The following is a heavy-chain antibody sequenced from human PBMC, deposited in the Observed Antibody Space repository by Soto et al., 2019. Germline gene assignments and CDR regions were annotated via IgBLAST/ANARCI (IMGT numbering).Heavy chain of an antibody. Sequence: QVQLVQSGAEVKNPGASVKVSCKASGYTFTSYYMHWVRQAPGQGLEWMGIINPSGGSTSYAQKVQGRVTMTRDTSTSTVYMELSSLRSEDTAVYYCATFITGTPKFYYGMDVWGQGTTVTVSS. CDR1: GYTFTSYY. CDR2: INPSGGST. J-gene: IGHJ6*02. CDR3: ATFITGTPKFYYGMDV. V-gene: IGHV1-46*01. D-gene: IGHD1-20*01.